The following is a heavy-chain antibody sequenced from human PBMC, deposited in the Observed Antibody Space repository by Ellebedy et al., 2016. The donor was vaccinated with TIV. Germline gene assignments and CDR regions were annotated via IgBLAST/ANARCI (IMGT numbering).Heavy chain of an antibody. CDR2: ISTTDGT. Sequence: GESLKISCEASESTFSSYGMSWVRQAPGKGLEWASSISTTDGTHYADSVKGRFTISRDNPKNTLYLQMNSLRVEDTAVYYCATQLWNTELWGQGTLVIVSS. CDR1: ESTFSSYG. V-gene: IGHV3-23*01. J-gene: IGHJ4*02. D-gene: IGHD5-24*01. CDR3: ATQLWNTEL.